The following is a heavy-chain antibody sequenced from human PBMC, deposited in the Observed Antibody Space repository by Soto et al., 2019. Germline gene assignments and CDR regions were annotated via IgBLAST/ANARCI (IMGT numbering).Heavy chain of an antibody. CDR1: GFTLSSYA. J-gene: IGHJ6*02. D-gene: IGHD3-10*01. CDR3: ARGDRGASGPPASYYSGWDV. CDR2: ISAGGDMT. Sequence: DVQLLESGGHLVQPGGSLRLSCSASGFTLSSYAMSWVRQAPGKGLEWVSSISAGGDMTYNSDSVRGRFTISRDNSNNALLLQMHKLRIEDTALYYCARGDRGASGPPASYYSGWDVWGQGATVTVS. V-gene: IGHV3-23*01.